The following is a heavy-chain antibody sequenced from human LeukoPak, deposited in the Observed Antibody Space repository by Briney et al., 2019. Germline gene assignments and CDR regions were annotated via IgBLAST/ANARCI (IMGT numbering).Heavy chain of an antibody. J-gene: IGHJ6*03. V-gene: IGHV4-61*02. CDR2: IYTSGST. D-gene: IGHD2-21*01. CDR1: GGSISSGSYY. CDR3: ARAKVVIYYYYMDV. Sequence: SETLSLTCTVSGGSISSGSYYWSWIRQPAGKGLEWIGRIYTSGSTNYNPSLKSRVTISVDTSKNQFSLKLSSVTAADTAVYYCARAKVVIYYYYMDVWGKGTTVTVSS.